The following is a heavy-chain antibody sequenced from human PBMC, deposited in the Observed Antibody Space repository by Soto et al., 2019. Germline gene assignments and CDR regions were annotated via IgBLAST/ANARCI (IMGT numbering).Heavy chain of an antibody. Sequence: GYTFTSYGIIWVRQAPGQGLEWMGWISAYNGNTNYAKTLQGRVTMTTDTSTSTAYMELRSLRSDDTAVYYCESWGGSIDLEYLQHWGQGTLVTVSS. CDR3: ESWGGSIDLEYLQH. D-gene: IGHD1-26*01. V-gene: IGHV1-18*04. J-gene: IGHJ1*01. CDR1: GYTFTSYG. CDR2: ISAYNGNT.